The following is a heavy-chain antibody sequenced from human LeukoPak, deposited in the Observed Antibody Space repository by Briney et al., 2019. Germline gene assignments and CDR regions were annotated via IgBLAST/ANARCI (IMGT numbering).Heavy chain of an antibody. J-gene: IGHJ4*02. D-gene: IGHD5-24*01. CDR2: ISGTGSPT. Sequence: PGGSLRLSCAASGFDFTDYYMTWIRQAPGKSLEWISYISGTGSPTYYADSVKGRFTVSRDNANNSLYLQMNSLRAEDTAVYYCARWLQFGGDYFDYWGQGTLVTVSS. CDR1: GFDFTDYY. V-gene: IGHV3-11*04. CDR3: ARWLQFGGDYFDY.